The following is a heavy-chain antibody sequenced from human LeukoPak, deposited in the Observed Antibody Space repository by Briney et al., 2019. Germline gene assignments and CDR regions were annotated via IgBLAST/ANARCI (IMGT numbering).Heavy chain of an antibody. CDR3: AAVSGSYTLLDC. CDR1: GYTLTELS. CDR2: IDPDDGET. J-gene: IGHJ4*02. V-gene: IGHV1-24*01. Sequence: ASVKVSCKVSGYTLTELSMHWVRQASGKRLEWMGGIDPDDGETIYAPKFQGRVTMTEDTSTDTAYLELSGLRSDDTAVYYCAAVSGSYTLLDCWGQGTPVTVSS. D-gene: IGHD1-26*01.